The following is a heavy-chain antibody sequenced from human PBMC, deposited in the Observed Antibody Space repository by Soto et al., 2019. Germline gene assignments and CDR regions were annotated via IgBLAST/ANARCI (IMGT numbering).Heavy chain of an antibody. J-gene: IGHJ4*02. V-gene: IGHV4-4*02. CDR3: ARDTFGGAYDFLH. Sequence: QVQLQESGPGLVKPSGTLSLTCAVSGGSISSSNWWSWVRQPPGKWLEWIGEIFHNGNTYSNPSLTGRVTMSVDKSKNQFSLNLNSVTAADTAVYYCARDTFGGAYDFLHGGQGTLVTVSS. D-gene: IGHD3-3*01. CDR1: GGSISSSNW. CDR2: IFHNGNT.